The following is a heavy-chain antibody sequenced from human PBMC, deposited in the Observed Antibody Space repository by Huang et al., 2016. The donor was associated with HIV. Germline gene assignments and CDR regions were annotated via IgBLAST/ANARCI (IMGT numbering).Heavy chain of an antibody. CDR1: GFPFHNHA. CDR2: ISNDGSNN. D-gene: IGHD5-18*01. V-gene: IGHV3-30-3*01. Sequence: QVQLVESGGGVVQPGRSLRLSCAASGFPFHNHAMHLVRQVPGKGLDWVAVISNDGSNNYYADSVKGRFTISRDSSKSTLFLHMTSLRTEDTAVYYCARAKDTWDAYDIWGQGTMVMVSS. CDR3: ARAKDTWDAYDI. J-gene: IGHJ3*02.